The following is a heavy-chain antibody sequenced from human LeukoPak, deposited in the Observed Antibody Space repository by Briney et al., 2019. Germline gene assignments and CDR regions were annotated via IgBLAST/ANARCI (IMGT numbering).Heavy chain of an antibody. Sequence: KPGGSLRLSCAASGFTFSDHYMSWIRQAPGKGLEWLSDITSSSNYRHYADSVKGRFTISRDNAKNSLYLHLNGLRAEDTAVYYCARAVGIVVVVVATLDYWGQGTLVTVSS. CDR1: GFTFSDHY. V-gene: IGHV3-11*05. CDR3: ARAVGIVVVVVATLDY. J-gene: IGHJ4*02. CDR2: ITSSSNYR. D-gene: IGHD2-15*01.